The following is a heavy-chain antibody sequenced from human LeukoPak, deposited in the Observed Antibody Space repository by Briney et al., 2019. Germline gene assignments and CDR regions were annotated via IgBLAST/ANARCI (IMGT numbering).Heavy chain of an antibody. J-gene: IGHJ3*02. CDR3: ARDAASYCDSDCYVLVI. CDR1: GDSVSSNTAT. CDR2: TYYKSKWYN. Sequence: SQTLSLTCVISGDSVSSNTATWNWIRQSPSRGLEWLGRTYYKSKWYNDYAVFVKSRITINPDTSKNQFSLQLNSVSPDDTAVYYCARDAASYCDSDCYVLVIWGQGTMVTVSS. V-gene: IGHV6-1*01. D-gene: IGHD2-21*01.